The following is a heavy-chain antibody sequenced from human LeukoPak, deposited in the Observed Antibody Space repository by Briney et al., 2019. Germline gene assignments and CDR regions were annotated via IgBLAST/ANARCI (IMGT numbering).Heavy chain of an antibody. CDR1: GYTLTELS. CDR3: ATVYDYVWGSYDY. Sequence: ASLKVSCKVSGYTLTELSMHWVRHAPGKGLEWMGGFDPEDGETIYAQKFQGRVTMTEDTSTDTAYMELSSLRSEDTAVYYCATVYDYVWGSYDYWGQGTLVTVSS. V-gene: IGHV1-24*01. CDR2: FDPEDGET. J-gene: IGHJ4*02. D-gene: IGHD3-16*01.